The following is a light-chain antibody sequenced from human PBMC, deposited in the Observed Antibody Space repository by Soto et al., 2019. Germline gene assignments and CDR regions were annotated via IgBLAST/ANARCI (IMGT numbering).Light chain of an antibody. CDR1: SSDVGSYNL. V-gene: IGLV2-23*01. J-gene: IGLJ3*02. CDR3: CSYAGSLWV. CDR2: EGS. Sequence: QSVLTQPASVSGSPGQSITISCTGTSSDVGSYNLVSWYQQHPGKAPKLMIYEGSKRPSGVSNRFSGSKSGNTASLTISGLQAEDEADYYCCSYAGSLWVSGGGTKLTVL.